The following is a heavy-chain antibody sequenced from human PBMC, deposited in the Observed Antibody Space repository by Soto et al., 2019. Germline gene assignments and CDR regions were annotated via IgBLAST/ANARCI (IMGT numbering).Heavy chain of an antibody. CDR2: IYYSGST. CDR3: ARGDHYDYYYYGMDV. D-gene: IGHD5-12*01. J-gene: IGHJ6*02. CDR1: GGSVSSGSYY. Sequence: PSETLSLTCTVSGGSVSSGSYYWSWIRQPPGKGLEWIGYIYYSGSTNYNPSLKSRVTISVDTSKNQFSLKLSSVTAADTAVYYCARGDHYDYYYYGMDVWGQGTTVTVSS. V-gene: IGHV4-61*01.